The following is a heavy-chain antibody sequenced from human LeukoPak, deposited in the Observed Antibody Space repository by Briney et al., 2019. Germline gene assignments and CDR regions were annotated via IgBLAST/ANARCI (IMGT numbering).Heavy chain of an antibody. CDR3: ARVGTIAAAGIGFDP. J-gene: IGHJ5*02. CDR2: INPSGGST. D-gene: IGHD6-13*01. Sequence: ASVKVSCKASGYTFTSYYMHWVRQAPGQGLEWMGIINPSGGSTSYAQKFQGRVTMTRDTSTSTVYMELSSLRSEDTAVYYCARVGTIAAAGIGFDPWGQGTLVTVSS. V-gene: IGHV1-46*01. CDR1: GYTFTSYY.